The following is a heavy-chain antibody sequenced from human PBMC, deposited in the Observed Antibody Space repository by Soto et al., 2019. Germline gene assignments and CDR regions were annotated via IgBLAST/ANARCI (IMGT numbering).Heavy chain of an antibody. J-gene: IGHJ4*02. V-gene: IGHV4-4*02. D-gene: IGHD2-2*01. CDR2: IYHSGST. CDR1: SGSISSSNW. CDR3: ARAQLPMYYFDY. Sequence: PSETLSLTCAVSSGSISSSNWWSWVRQPPGKGLEWIGEIYHSGSTNYNPSLKSRVTISVDKSKNQFSLKLSSVTAADTAVYYCARAQLPMYYFDYWGQGTLVTVSS.